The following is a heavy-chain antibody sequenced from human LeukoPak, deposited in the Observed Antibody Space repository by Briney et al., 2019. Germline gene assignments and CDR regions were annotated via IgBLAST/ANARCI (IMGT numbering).Heavy chain of an antibody. J-gene: IGHJ4*02. CDR3: AKVIAVAGTVY. D-gene: IGHD6-19*01. CDR1: GFNFSAYS. V-gene: IGHV3-11*01. CDR2: ISSSGRPT. Sequence: GGSLRLSCAASGFNFSAYSMSWIRQAPGKGLEWVSYISSSGRPTYHADSMRGRFTISRDNAENSLYLQMNSLRAEDTAVYYCAKVIAVAGTVYWGQGTLVTVSS.